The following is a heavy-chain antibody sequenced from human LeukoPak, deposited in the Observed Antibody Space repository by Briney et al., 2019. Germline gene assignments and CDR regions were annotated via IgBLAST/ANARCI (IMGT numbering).Heavy chain of an antibody. D-gene: IGHD2-15*01. Sequence: SETLSLTCTVSGGSISSSSYYWGWIRQPPGKGLEWIGSIYYSGSTYYNPSLKSRVTISVDTSKNQFSLKLGSVTAADTAVYYCARICSGGSCYDYYYYGMDVWGQGTTVTVSS. J-gene: IGHJ6*02. CDR3: ARICSGGSCYDYYYYGMDV. CDR1: GGSISSSSYY. CDR2: IYYSGST. V-gene: IGHV4-39*01.